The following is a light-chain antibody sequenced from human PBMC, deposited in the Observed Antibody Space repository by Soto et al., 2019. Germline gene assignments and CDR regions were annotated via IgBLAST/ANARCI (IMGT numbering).Light chain of an antibody. J-gene: IGKJ1*01. CDR3: QQYATSPRT. CDR1: QSVSSSS. CDR2: GTS. V-gene: IGKV3-20*01. Sequence: EFVLTQSPDTLSLSPGERATLSCRASQSVSSSSLAWYQKKPGQAPRLVMYGTSNRATGIPDRFSGSGSGTDFTLTINRLEPEDFAVYYCQQYATSPRTFGQGTKVEIK.